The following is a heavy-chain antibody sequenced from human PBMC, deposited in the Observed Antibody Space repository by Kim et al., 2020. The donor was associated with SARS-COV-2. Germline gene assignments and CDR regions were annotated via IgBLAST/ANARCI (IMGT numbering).Heavy chain of an antibody. Sequence: SETLSLTCSVSGGSIRHTSYYWAWIRQPPGKGLQWIGSIYYNGRTYYNPSFESPVTISVDTSKDQFSLKLSSVTAADTAMYYCARVSGVQWLVGNYFFDYWGQGPLVTVSS. CDR1: GGSIRHTSYY. J-gene: IGHJ4*02. D-gene: IGHD6-19*01. CDR2: IYYNGRT. V-gene: IGHV4-39*01. CDR3: ARVSGVQWLVGNYFFDY.